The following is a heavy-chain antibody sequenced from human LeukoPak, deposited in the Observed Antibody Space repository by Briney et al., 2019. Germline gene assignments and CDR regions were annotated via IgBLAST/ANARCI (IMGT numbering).Heavy chain of an antibody. V-gene: IGHV1-18*01. D-gene: IGHD3-22*01. J-gene: IGHJ3*02. CDR3: ARAYAGRVIVVVSDAFDI. CDR2: ISAYNGNT. Sequence: ASVKVSCKASGYTFTSYGISWVRQAPGQGLEWMGWISAYNGNTNYAQKLQGRVTMTTDTSTSTAYMELRSLRSDDTAVYYCARAYAGRVIVVVSDAFDIWGQGTMVTVSS. CDR1: GYTFTSYG.